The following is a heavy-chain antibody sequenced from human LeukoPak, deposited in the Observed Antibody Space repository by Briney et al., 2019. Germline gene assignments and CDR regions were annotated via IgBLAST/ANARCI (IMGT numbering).Heavy chain of an antibody. J-gene: IGHJ4*02. Sequence: ASVKVSCKASGYTFTIYFMYWVRQAPGQGLEWMGWINPNSGATSSTQRFQGRVTMTRDTSISTAYMELSGLTSDDTAVYYCARNPPYCTSTSCYNDYWGQGTLVTVSS. V-gene: IGHV1-2*02. D-gene: IGHD2-2*02. CDR1: GYTFTIYF. CDR2: INPNSGAT. CDR3: ARNPPYCTSTSCYNDY.